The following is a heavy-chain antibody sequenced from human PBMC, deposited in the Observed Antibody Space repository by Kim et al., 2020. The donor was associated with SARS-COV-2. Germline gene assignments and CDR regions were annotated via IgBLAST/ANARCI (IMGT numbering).Heavy chain of an antibody. CDR3: AAGQAVTPY. J-gene: IGHJ4*02. CDR2: GNT. Sequence: GNTNYAQKFQERVTITRDMSTSTAYMELSSLRSEDTAVYYCAAGQAVTPYWGQGTLVTVSS. V-gene: IGHV1-58*01. D-gene: IGHD4-17*01.